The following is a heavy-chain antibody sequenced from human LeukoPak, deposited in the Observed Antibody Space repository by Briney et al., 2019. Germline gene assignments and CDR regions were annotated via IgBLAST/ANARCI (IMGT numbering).Heavy chain of an antibody. Sequence: PSETLSLTCTVSGGSISSGGYYWSWIRQHPGTGLEWIGYIYYSGSTYYNPSLKSRVTISVDTSKNQFSLKLSSVTAADTAVYYCARARGHPGRPFDYWGQGTLVTVSS. J-gene: IGHJ4*02. CDR3: ARARGHPGRPFDY. CDR2: IYYSGST. V-gene: IGHV4-31*03. CDR1: GGSISSGGYY.